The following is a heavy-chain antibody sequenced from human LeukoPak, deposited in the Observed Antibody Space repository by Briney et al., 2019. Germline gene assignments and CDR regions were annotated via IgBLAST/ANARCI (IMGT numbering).Heavy chain of an antibody. CDR2: ISSSGTTI. CDR1: GFTFSSYE. D-gene: IGHD5-12*01. V-gene: IGHV3-48*03. Sequence: GGSLRLSCAASGFTFSSYEMNWVRQAPGKGLEWVSYISSSGTTIYYADSVKGRFTISRDNAKNSLYLQMNSLRAEDTAVYYCARCRIEWALNAFDIWGQGTMVTVSS. J-gene: IGHJ3*02. CDR3: ARCRIEWALNAFDI.